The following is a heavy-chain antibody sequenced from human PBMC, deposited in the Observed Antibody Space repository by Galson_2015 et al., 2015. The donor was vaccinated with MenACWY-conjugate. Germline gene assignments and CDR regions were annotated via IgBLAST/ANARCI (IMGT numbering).Heavy chain of an antibody. D-gene: IGHD2-15*01. J-gene: IGHJ4*02. Sequence: SLRLSCAASGFTFSNYGMHWVRQAPGKGLEWVAVISYDGSNEYYVDSVKGRFTISRDNSKNTLYLQMNSLRPEDTAVYYCAKVAYSNSWSQPLDYWGQGTLVTVSS. V-gene: IGHV3-30*18. CDR2: ISYDGSNE. CDR1: GFTFSNYG. CDR3: AKVAYSNSWSQPLDY.